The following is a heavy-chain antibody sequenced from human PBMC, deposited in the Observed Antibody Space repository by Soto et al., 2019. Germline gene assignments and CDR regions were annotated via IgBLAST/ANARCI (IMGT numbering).Heavy chain of an antibody. Sequence: AGSLRLPCAASGFNFSSHTFSWVRQAPGKGLEWVSTISGSGSSTYSADSVRGRFTISRDNSKNTLYLQMNSLRVKDTAIYYCAPALGIDYGGQVTLVNVS. J-gene: IGHJ4*02. CDR3: APALGIDY. CDR2: ISGSGSST. CDR1: GFNFSSHT. V-gene: IGHV3-23*01. D-gene: IGHD3-16*01.